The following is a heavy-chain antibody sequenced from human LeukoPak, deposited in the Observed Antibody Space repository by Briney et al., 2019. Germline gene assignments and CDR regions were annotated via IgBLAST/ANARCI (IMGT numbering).Heavy chain of an antibody. Sequence: SETLSLTCAVYGGSFSGCYWSWIRQPPGKGLEWIGEINHSGSTNYNPSLKSRVTISVDTSKNQFSLKLSSVTAADTAVYYCARAYYYDSSGYYGSVRHYYGMDVWGQGTTVTVSS. CDR2: INHSGST. D-gene: IGHD3-22*01. CDR1: GGSFSGCY. J-gene: IGHJ6*02. CDR3: ARAYYYDSSGYYGSVRHYYGMDV. V-gene: IGHV4-34*01.